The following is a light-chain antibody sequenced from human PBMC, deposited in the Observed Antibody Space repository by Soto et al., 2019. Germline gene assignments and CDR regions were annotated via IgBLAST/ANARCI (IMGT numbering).Light chain of an antibody. CDR1: QSISSF. CDR2: AAS. Sequence: DIQLTQSPSFLSASVGDRVTITCRASQSISSFLTWYQQKAGKAPKLLIYAASSLQSGVPSRFSGSGSGTDFTLTISSLQPEDFASYYCQQSFSTPPTFGQGTKVDI. J-gene: IGKJ1*01. V-gene: IGKV1-39*01. CDR3: QQSFSTPPT.